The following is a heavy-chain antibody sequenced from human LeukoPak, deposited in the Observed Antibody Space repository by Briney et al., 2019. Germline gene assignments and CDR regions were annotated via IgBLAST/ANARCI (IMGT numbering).Heavy chain of an antibody. V-gene: IGHV3-30*18. Sequence: GGSLRLSCVVSGINFRSYVMNWVRQAPGKGLEWVAIISYDGTNESYADSVKGRFTISRDNSESTLYLQMNSLKVDDTAVYYCAKDRGYTGRANLINFWGQGTLVTVSS. CDR1: GINFRSYV. D-gene: IGHD1-26*01. CDR3: AKDRGYTGRANLINF. CDR2: ISYDGTNE. J-gene: IGHJ4*02.